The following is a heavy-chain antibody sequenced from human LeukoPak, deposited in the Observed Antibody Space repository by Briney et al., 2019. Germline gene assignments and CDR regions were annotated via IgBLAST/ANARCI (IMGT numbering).Heavy chain of an antibody. D-gene: IGHD6-6*01. CDR2: ISYDGSNK. V-gene: IGHV3-30-3*01. CDR1: GFTFSSYA. CDR3: ARAQYSSSSSGLDY. J-gene: IGHJ4*02. Sequence: PGRSLRLSCAASGFTFSSYAMHWVRQAPGKGLEWVAVISYDGSNKYYADSVKGRFTISRDNSKNTLYLQMNSLRAEDTAVYYCARAQYSSSSSGLDYWGQGTLVTVSS.